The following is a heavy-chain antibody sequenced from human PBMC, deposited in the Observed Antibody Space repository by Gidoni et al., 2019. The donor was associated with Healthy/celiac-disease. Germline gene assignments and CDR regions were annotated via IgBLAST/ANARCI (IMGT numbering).Heavy chain of an antibody. D-gene: IGHD4-17*01. V-gene: IGHV3-21*01. CDR2: VSSSGSYK. J-gene: IGHJ4*02. CDR3: ARDLPWGDYGVQSRAFDY. Sequence: GQLVESGGAPVTPGGSLRLSCAAPAFSFSSSSLNWVRPAPAKGLAWVASVSSSGSYKYYANTVKGRFTICRVNAKNAMYMKMNSLRAEDTAVEYRARDLPWGDYGVQSRAFDYWGQGTLVTVSS. CDR1: AFSFSSSS.